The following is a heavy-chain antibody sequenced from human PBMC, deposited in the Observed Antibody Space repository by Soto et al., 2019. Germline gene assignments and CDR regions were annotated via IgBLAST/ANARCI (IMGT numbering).Heavy chain of an antibody. V-gene: IGHV1-69*13. CDR1: GGTFSSYA. Sequence: SVKVSCKASGGTFSSYAISWVRQAPGQGLEWMGGIIPIFGTANYAQKFQGRVTITADESTSTAYMELSSLRSEDTAVYYCASYNYYDSSGYSVFWGQGTLVTVSS. CDR2: IIPIFGTA. J-gene: IGHJ4*02. D-gene: IGHD3-22*01. CDR3: ASYNYYDSSGYSVF.